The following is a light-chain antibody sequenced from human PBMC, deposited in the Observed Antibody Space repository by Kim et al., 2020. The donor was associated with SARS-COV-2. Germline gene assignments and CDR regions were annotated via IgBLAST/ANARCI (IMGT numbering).Light chain of an antibody. CDR1: SPRSYY. Sequence: SSELTQDPAVSVALGQTVRITCQGDSPRSYYASWYQQKPGQAPVLVIYGKNNRPSGIPDRFSGSSSGNTASLTITGAQAEDEADYYCNSRDSRGSYVFGT. J-gene: IGLJ1*01. CDR2: GKN. V-gene: IGLV3-19*01. CDR3: NSRDSRGSYV.